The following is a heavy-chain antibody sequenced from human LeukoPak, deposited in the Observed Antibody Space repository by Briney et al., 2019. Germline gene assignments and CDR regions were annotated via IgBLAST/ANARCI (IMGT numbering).Heavy chain of an antibody. D-gene: IGHD6-13*01. CDR2: ISYDGSNK. V-gene: IGHV3-30-3*01. J-gene: IGHJ4*02. CDR1: GFTFSSYA. CDR3: ARGPAYSSSWFQYYFDY. Sequence: GRSLRLSCAASGFTFSSYAMNWVRQAPGKGLEWVAVISYDGSNKYYADSVKGRFTISRDNSKNTLYLQMNSLRAEDTAVYYCARGPAYSSSWFQYYFDYWGQGTLVTVSS.